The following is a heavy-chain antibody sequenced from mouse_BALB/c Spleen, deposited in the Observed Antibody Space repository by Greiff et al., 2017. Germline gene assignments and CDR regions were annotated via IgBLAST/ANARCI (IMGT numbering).Heavy chain of an antibody. Sequence: VQLKESGAELVKPGASVKLSCTASGFNIKDTYMHWVKQRPEQGLEWIGRIDPANGNTKYDPKFQGKATITADTSSNTAYLQLSSLTSEDTAVYYCARASSGLFDYWGQGTTLTVSS. CDR3: ARASSGLFDY. D-gene: IGHD3-1*01. CDR2: IDPANGNT. V-gene: IGHV14-3*02. CDR1: GFNIKDTY. J-gene: IGHJ2*01.